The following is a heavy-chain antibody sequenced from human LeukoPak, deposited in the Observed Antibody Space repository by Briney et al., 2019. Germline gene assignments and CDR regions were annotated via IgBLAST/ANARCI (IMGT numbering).Heavy chain of an antibody. CDR1: GFTFSVYW. D-gene: IGHD3-10*01. CDR3: VRGRGWLDS. J-gene: IGHJ5*01. Sequence: GSLRLSCLGSGFTFSVYWMTWVRQAPGKGLEWVANINQDGSEKEYVESVKGRFIISRDNAKNSLCLQMNSLRGEDTAVYYCVRGRGWLDSWGQGTLVTVSS. CDR2: INQDGSEK. V-gene: IGHV3-7*03.